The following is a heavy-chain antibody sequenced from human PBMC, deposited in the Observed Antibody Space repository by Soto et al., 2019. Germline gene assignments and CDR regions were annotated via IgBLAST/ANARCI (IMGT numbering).Heavy chain of an antibody. D-gene: IGHD2-21*01. CDR1: GGSISSYY. CDR3: ARHLPGIAIRTHAFDI. J-gene: IGHJ3*02. CDR2: IYYSGST. V-gene: IGHV4-59*01. Sequence: PFQILSLTCTVSGGSISSYYWRRIMQPPGKGLEWIGYIYYSGSTNYNPSLKSRVTISVDTSKNQFSLKLSSVTAADTAVYYCARHLPGIAIRTHAFDIWGQGTMVTVSS.